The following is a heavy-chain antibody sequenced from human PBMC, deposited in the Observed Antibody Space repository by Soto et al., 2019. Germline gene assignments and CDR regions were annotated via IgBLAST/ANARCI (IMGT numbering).Heavy chain of an antibody. V-gene: IGHV3-11*06. CDR1: GFIFSDYY. D-gene: IGHD5-12*01. J-gene: IGHJ4*02. CDR3: ARERNSGYDPFDY. Sequence: GGSLRLSCAASGFIFSDYYMHWIRQAPGKGLEWVSYISSSGDYTNYADSVKGRVTVSRDNAKNSLYLQMNSLRAEDTAVYYCARERNSGYDPFDYWGQGTLVTVSS. CDR2: ISSSGDYT.